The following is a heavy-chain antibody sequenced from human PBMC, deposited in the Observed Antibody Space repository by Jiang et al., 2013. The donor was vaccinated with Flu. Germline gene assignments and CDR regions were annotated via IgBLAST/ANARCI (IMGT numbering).Heavy chain of an antibody. CDR3: AKDISVAGAGLDY. CDR2: ITWNSGTL. V-gene: IGHV3-9*01. D-gene: IGHD6-19*01. Sequence: EVQLVESGGGLVQPGRSLRLSCAASGFRFDDYAMHWVRQAPGKGLEWVSGITWNSGTLGYADSVRGRFTISRDNAKESLFLQMDSLRAEDTAVYYCAKDISVAGAGLDYWGQGTLVTVSS. J-gene: IGHJ4*02. CDR1: GFRFDDYA.